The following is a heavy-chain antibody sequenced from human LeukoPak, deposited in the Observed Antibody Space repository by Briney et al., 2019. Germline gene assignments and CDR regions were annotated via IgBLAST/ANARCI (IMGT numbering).Heavy chain of an antibody. V-gene: IGHV1-18*04. CDR1: GYTFTSYG. J-gene: IGHJ5*02. D-gene: IGHD5-18*01. CDR2: ISAYNGNT. Sequence: GASVKVSCKASGYTFTSYGISWVRQAPGQGLEWMGWISAYNGNTNYAQKLQGRVTMTTDTSTNTAYMELRSLRSDDTAVYYCARDQDTAMGFRGRTRSFDPWGQGTLVTVSS. CDR3: ARDQDTAMGFRGRTRSFDP.